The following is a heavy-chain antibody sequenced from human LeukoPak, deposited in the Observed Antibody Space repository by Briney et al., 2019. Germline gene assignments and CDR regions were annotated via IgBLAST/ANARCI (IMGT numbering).Heavy chain of an antibody. D-gene: IGHD7-27*01. J-gene: IGHJ3*02. V-gene: IGHV3-74*01. CDR3: VRAWGYVGAFDM. CDR2: INTDESNT. Sequence: GGSLRLSCAASGFTFSGYWMHWVRQAPGKGLVWVSRINTDESNTRYADSVKGRFTISRDNAKNTLYLQMNSLRAEDTALYYCVRAWGYVGAFDMWGQGTTVTVSS. CDR1: GFTFSGYW.